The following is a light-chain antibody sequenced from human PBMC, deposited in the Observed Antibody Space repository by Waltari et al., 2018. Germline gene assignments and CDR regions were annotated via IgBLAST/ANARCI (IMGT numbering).Light chain of an antibody. J-gene: IGLJ3*02. CDR3: QAWDTRTV. CDR1: ILGHKP. V-gene: IGLV3-1*01. CDR2: EDN. Sequence: SFDLTQPPSVSVSPGRTAPIPCSGPILGHKPSSWYQQKPGQSPILIIYEDNMRPSGVPERFSGSHSGNTATLTISGTQSLDEADYCCQAWDTRTVFGGGTKLTVL.